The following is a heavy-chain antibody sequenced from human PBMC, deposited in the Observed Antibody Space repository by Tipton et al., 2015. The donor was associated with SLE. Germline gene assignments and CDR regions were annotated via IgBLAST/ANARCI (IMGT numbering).Heavy chain of an antibody. V-gene: IGHV3-33*01. CDR1: GFTFSSYG. CDR2: IWYDGSNK. Sequence: SLRLSCAASGFTFSSYGMHWVRQALGKGLEWVAVIWYDGSNKYYADSVKGRFTISRDNSKNTLYLQMNSLRAEDTAVYYCARGGDPLRLVGAKWYWGQGTLVTVSS. J-gene: IGHJ4*02. D-gene: IGHD6-19*01. CDR3: ARGGDPLRLVGAKWY.